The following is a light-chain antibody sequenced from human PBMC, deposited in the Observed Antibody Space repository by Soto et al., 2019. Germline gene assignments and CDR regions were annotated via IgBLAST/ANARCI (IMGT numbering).Light chain of an antibody. CDR2: GAS. V-gene: IGKV3-15*01. CDR3: QQYNNWPPWT. CDR1: QSVNSN. J-gene: IGKJ1*01. Sequence: EIVMTQSPATLSVSPGEGVTLSCRASQSVNSNLAWYQQKVGQAPRLLIYGASTRATGIPARFSGSGSGTEFTLTISSLQSEDFAVYYCQQYNNWPPWTFGQGTKVDIK.